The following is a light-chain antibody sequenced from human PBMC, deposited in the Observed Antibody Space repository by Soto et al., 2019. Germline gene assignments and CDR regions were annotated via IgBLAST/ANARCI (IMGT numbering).Light chain of an antibody. CDR3: LQHNSYPRT. CDR1: QSVSSN. J-gene: IGKJ1*01. CDR2: DAS. Sequence: DIVLTQSPATLSLSPGERATLSCRASQSVSSNLAWYQQKLGQAPRLLIFDASNRATGIPARFSGSGSGTDFTLTISSLEPEDVATYYCLQHNSYPRTFGQGTKVEIK. V-gene: IGKV3-11*01.